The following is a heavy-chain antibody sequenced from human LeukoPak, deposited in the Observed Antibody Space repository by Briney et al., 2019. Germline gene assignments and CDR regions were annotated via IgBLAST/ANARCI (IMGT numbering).Heavy chain of an antibody. D-gene: IGHD3-22*01. CDR2: IYYSGSA. CDR3: ARVTGYMIEDYFDY. CDR1: GVSISSYY. V-gene: IGHV4-59*01. J-gene: IGHJ4*02. Sequence: SETLSLTCTVSGVSISSYYWTWIRQPPEKGLEWIGYIYYSGSANYNPSLKSRVTISVDTSKNQFSLKLSSVTAADTAVYYCARVTGYMIEDYFDYWGQGTLVTVSS.